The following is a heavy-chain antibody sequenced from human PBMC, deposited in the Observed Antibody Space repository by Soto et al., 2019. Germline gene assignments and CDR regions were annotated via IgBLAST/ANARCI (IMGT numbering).Heavy chain of an antibody. Sequence: SETLSLICTVSGGSISNSGYYWGWVRQPPGKGLEWIASVFYSGGTYYKPSLKSRVTISIDTSKNQFSLNLNSVTAADTAVYYCARHYGSLDPWGKGTLVTVSS. CDR3: ARHYGSLDP. CDR2: VFYSGGT. J-gene: IGHJ5*02. D-gene: IGHD6-19*01. V-gene: IGHV4-39*01. CDR1: GGSISNSGYY.